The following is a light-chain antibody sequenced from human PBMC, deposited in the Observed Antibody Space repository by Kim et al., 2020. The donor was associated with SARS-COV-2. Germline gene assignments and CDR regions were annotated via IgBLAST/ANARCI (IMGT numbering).Light chain of an antibody. V-gene: IGKV1-39*01. Sequence: SAFVGDRVTINGRASQSISSYLNCYQQKPEKAPKLLIYAASSLQRGVPSRFSGSASGTDFTLTTSSLPPEDFATYYCQHINITPTFGPGTKVYIK. CDR3: QHINITPT. CDR2: AAS. J-gene: IGKJ3*01. CDR1: QSISSY.